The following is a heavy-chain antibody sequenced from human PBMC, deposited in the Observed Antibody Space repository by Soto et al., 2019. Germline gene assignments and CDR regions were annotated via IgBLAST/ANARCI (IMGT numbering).Heavy chain of an antibody. CDR1: GYTFTSYG. V-gene: IGHV1-18*01. Sequence: GASVKVSCKASGYTFTSYGISWVRQAPGQGLEWMGWISAYNGNTNYAQKLQGRVTMTTDTSTSTAYMELRSLRSDDTAVYYCARGLTTPGGYYYYYMDVRGKGTTVTVSS. CDR2: ISAYNGNT. J-gene: IGHJ6*03. CDR3: ARGLTTPGGYYYYYMDV. D-gene: IGHD4-4*01.